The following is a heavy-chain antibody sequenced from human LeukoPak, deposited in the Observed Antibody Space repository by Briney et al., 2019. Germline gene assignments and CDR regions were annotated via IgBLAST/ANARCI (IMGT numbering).Heavy chain of an antibody. CDR3: ARDTRWLPGAY. V-gene: IGHV1-46*01. Sequence: ASVKVSCKASGYTFTGYYMHWVRQAPGQGLEWMGIINPSGGSTSYAQKFQGRVTMTRDTSTSTVYMELSSLRSEDTAVYYCARDTRWLPGAYWGQGTLVTVSS. CDR2: INPSGGST. J-gene: IGHJ4*02. CDR1: GYTFTGYY. D-gene: IGHD5-24*01.